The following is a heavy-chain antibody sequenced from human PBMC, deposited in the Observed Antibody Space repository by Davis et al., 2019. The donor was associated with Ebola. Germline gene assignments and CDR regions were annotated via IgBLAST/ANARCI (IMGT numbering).Heavy chain of an antibody. J-gene: IGHJ6*04. CDR1: GGSISGHY. V-gene: IGHV4-59*11. Sequence: MPSETLSLTCTVSGGSISGHYWNWIRQPPGKGLEWIGYIYYSGSTNYNPSLKSRVTISVDTSKNQFSLSLSSVTAADTAVYYCARDYYYYGMDVWGKGTTVTVSS. CDR3: ARDYYYYGMDV. CDR2: IYYSGST.